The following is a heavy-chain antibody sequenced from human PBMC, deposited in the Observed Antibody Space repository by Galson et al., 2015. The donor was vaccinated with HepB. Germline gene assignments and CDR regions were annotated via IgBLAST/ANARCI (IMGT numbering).Heavy chain of an antibody. Sequence: LRLSCAASGFTFSSYAMHWVRQAPGKGLEWVAVISYDGSNKYYADSVKGRFTISRDNSKNTLYLQMNSLRAEDTAVYYCARAIAVAGMAQNFDYWGQGTLVTVSS. CDR2: ISYDGSNK. CDR3: ARAIAVAGMAQNFDY. CDR1: GFTFSSYA. V-gene: IGHV3-30-3*01. J-gene: IGHJ4*02. D-gene: IGHD6-19*01.